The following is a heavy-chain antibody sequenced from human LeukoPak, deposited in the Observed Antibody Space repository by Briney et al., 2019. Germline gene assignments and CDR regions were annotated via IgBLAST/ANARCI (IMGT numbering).Heavy chain of an antibody. Sequence: GGSLRLSCAASGFNLSDYYMTWIRQAPGKGLEWVSYISRSDSTIYYADSVKGRFTISRDNAKNSLYLQMNSLRAEDTAVYYCARDREQWLGRRWFDSWGQGTLVTVSS. J-gene: IGHJ5*01. D-gene: IGHD6-19*01. CDR1: GFNLSDYY. V-gene: IGHV3-11*01. CDR2: ISRSDSTI. CDR3: ARDREQWLGRRWFDS.